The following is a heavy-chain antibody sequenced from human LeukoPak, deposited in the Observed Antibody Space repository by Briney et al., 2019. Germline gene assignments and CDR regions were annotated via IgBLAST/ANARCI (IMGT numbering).Heavy chain of an antibody. D-gene: IGHD4-17*01. J-gene: IGHJ4*02. CDR3: AREAGRDYGDYLSY. V-gene: IGHV3-66*01. CDR2: IYSGGST. CDR1: GFTFSSYA. Sequence: GGSLRLSCAASGFTFSSYAMTWGRQAPGKGLEWVSVIYSGGSTHYADSVKGRFSISRDNSKNTLYLQMNSLRAEDTAVYYCAREAGRDYGDYLSYWGQGTLVTVSS.